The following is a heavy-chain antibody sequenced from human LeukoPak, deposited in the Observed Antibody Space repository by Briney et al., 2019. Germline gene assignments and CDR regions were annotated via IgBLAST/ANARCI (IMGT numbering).Heavy chain of an antibody. J-gene: IGHJ4*02. Sequence: GRSLRLSCTASGFTFGDYAMSWVRQAPGKGLEWVGFIRSKAYGGTTEYAASVKGRFTISRDDSKSIAYLQMNSPKTEDTAVYYCTRGNHYYDSSGYSYWGQGTLVTVSS. D-gene: IGHD3-22*01. CDR2: IRSKAYGGTT. CDR1: GFTFGDYA. CDR3: TRGNHYYDSSGYSY. V-gene: IGHV3-49*04.